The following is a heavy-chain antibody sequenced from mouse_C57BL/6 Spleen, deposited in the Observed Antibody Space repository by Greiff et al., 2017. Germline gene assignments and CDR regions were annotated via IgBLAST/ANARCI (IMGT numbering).Heavy chain of an antibody. D-gene: IGHD2-2*01. J-gene: IGHJ1*03. CDR3: ARSGTTHYAYERPYFAV. Sequence: VQLQQSGAELVKPGASVKISCKASGYTFTDYYINWVKQRPGQGLEWIGKIGPGSGSTYYTEKFKGKATLTADKSSSTAYMQLSSLTSEDSAVYFCARSGTTHYAYERPYFAVWGTGTTVTVSS. CDR2: IGPGSGST. V-gene: IGHV1-77*01. CDR1: GYTFTDYY.